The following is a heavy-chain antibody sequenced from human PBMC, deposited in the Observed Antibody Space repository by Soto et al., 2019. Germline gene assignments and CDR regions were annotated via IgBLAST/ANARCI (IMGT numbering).Heavy chain of an antibody. Sequence: SETLSLTCAVFGGSFSYSYWSWIRQSPGKGLEWIGEITSSGTTYYNPSLKSRVTISGDTSKNQSSLEVRSVTAADTAVYYCARGRPAIATRWFDSWGQGTLVTVSS. V-gene: IGHV4-34*01. J-gene: IGHJ5*01. CDR3: ARGRPAIATRWFDS. CDR2: ITSSGTT. CDR1: GGSFSYSY. D-gene: IGHD1-1*01.